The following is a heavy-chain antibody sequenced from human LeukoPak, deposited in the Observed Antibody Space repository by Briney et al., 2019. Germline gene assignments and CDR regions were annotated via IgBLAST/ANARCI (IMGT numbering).Heavy chain of an antibody. Sequence: SETLSLTCAVYGGSFSGYYWSWIRQPPGKGLEWIGSIYYSGSTYYNPSLKSRVTISVDTSKNQFSLKLSSVTAADTAVYYCARQVVTAPNYYYYYGMDVWGQGTTVTVSS. J-gene: IGHJ6*02. CDR2: IYYSGST. CDR3: ARQVVTAPNYYYYYGMDV. V-gene: IGHV4-34*01. CDR1: GGSFSGYY. D-gene: IGHD2-21*02.